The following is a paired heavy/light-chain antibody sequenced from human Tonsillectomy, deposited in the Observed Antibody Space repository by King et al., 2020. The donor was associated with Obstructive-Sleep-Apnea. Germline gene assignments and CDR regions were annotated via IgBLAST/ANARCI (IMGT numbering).Heavy chain of an antibody. CDR2: IIPILDIP. D-gene: IGHD3-22*01. J-gene: IGHJ6*02. CDR1: GGTFSFYA. Sequence: QVQLVQSGAEVKKPGSSVKVSCKASGGTFSFYAISWVRQAPGQGLEWMGGIIPILDIPNHAQKFQGRVTITADKSTSTAYMELSSLRSEDTAVYYCARGQVDSSGPIYYYFDMDVWGQGTTVTVSS. CDR3: ARGQVDSSGPIYYYFDMDV. V-gene: IGHV1-69*04.
Light chain of an antibody. Sequence: QSVLTQPPSASGTPGQRVTISCSGSSSNIGSHTVNWYQQLPGTAPKLLIYSNNQRPSGVPDRFSGSKSGASASLAINGLQSEDDADYYCATWDDSLNGWVFGGGTKLTVL. J-gene: IGLJ2*01. V-gene: IGLV1-44*01. CDR1: SSNIGSHT. CDR3: ATWDDSLNGWV. CDR2: SNN.